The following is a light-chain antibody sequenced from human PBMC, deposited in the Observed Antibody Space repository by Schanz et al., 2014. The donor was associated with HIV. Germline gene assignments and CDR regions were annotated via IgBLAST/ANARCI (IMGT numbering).Light chain of an antibody. CDR1: QSVSSY. V-gene: IGKV3-11*01. Sequence: EIVLTQSPGTLSLSPGDRATLSCRASQSVSSYLAWYQQKPGQAPRLLIYGASSRATGIPDRFSGSGFGTDFTLTISSLQPEDFATYYCLQHNSYPRTFGQGTKVEIK. J-gene: IGKJ1*01. CDR3: LQHNSYPRT. CDR2: GAS.